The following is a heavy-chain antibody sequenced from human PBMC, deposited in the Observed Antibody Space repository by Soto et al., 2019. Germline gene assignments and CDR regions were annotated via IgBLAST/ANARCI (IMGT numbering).Heavy chain of an antibody. CDR2: IIPIFGTA. J-gene: IGHJ5*02. CDR1: GGTFSSYA. Sequence: QVQLVQSGAEVKKPGSSVKVSCKASGGTFSSYAISWVRQAPGQGLEWMGGIIPIFGTANYAQKFQGRVTITADESTSTAYMELSSLRSEDTAVYYCATSPPYYDLNCFDPWGQGTLVTVSS. V-gene: IGHV1-69*01. CDR3: ATSPPYYDLNCFDP. D-gene: IGHD3-3*01.